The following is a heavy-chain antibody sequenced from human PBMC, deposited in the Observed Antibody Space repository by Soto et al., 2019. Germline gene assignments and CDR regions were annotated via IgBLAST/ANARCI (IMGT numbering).Heavy chain of an antibody. CDR2: IYYSGST. CDR1: GGSISSSSYY. V-gene: IGHV4-39*01. D-gene: IGHD6-13*01. CDR3: ARHWYGDDAFDI. J-gene: IGHJ3*02. Sequence: QLQLQESGPGLVKPSETLSLTCTVSGGSISSSSYYWGWIRQPPGKGLEWIGSIYYSGSTYYNPSLKSRVTISVDTSKNQFSLKLSSVTAADTAVYYCARHWYGDDAFDIWGQGTMVTVSS.